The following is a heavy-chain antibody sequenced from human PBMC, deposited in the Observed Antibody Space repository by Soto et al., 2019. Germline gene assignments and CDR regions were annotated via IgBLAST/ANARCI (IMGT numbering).Heavy chain of an antibody. D-gene: IGHD3-10*01. CDR2: IIPINGTA. CDR3: ARGGPPIDY. Sequence: SVKVSCKASGGTFNSYAISWVRQAPGQGLEWMGWIIPINGTAKYSQKFQGRVTITRDTSTSTAYMELSSLRSEDTAVYYCARGGPPIDYWGQGTLVTVSS. CDR1: GGTFNSYA. J-gene: IGHJ4*02. V-gene: IGHV1-69*05.